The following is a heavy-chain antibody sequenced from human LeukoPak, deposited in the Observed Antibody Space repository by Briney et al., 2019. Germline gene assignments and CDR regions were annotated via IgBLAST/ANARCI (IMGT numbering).Heavy chain of an antibody. V-gene: IGHV1-69*05. J-gene: IGHJ5*02. D-gene: IGHD2-21*01. CDR3: ARHIPGAYCGGDCPARWFDP. CDR2: IIPIFGTA. CDR1: GGTFSSYA. Sequence: GASVKVSCKASGGTFSSYAISWVRQAPGQGLEWMGGIIPIFGTANYAQKFQGRATITTDESTSTAYMELSSLRSEDTAVYYCARHIPGAYCGGDCPARWFDPWGQGTLVTVSS.